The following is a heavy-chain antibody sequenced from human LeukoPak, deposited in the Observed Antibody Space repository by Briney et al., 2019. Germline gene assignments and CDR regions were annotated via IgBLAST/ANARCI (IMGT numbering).Heavy chain of an antibody. CDR1: RGSFSGYY. V-gene: IGHV4-34*01. CDR3: ARGLLWFGESKPYYFDY. J-gene: IGHJ4*02. D-gene: IGHD3-10*01. CDR2: INHSGST. Sequence: SETLSLTCAVYRGSFSGYYWSWIRQPPGKGLEWIGEINHSGSTNYNPSLKSRVTISVDTSKNQFSLKLSSVTAADTAVYYCARGLLWFGESKPYYFDYWGQGTLVTVSS.